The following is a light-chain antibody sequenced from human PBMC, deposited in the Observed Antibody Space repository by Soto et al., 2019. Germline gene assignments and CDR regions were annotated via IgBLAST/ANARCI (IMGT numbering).Light chain of an antibody. V-gene: IGKV1-6*01. CDR2: GAA. CDR3: LQDYTYPWT. CDR1: QGIRND. Sequence: AIQMTQSQSSLSASVVDRVTITCRASQGIRNDLGWYQQKPGKAPKVLIYGAATLQRGVPSRFSGSGSGTDFTLTISSLQPEDFGTYYCLQDYTYPWTFGQGTKVDIK. J-gene: IGKJ1*01.